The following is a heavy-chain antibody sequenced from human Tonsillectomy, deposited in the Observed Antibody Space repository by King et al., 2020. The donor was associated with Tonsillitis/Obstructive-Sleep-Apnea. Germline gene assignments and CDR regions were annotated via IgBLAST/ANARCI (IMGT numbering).Heavy chain of an antibody. V-gene: IGHV3-49*04. CDR3: SFFXXGDYQFYFDY. J-gene: IGHJ4*02. CDR2: IRSKAYGGTT. D-gene: IGHD4-17*01. CDR1: GFTFGDYA. Sequence: VQLVESGGDLVQPGRSLRLSCTASGFTFGDYAVTWVRQAPGKGLEWVGFIRSKAYGGTTEYAASVKGRFXISRDNSKSIAYLQMNSLKTEDTAVYYCSFFXXGDYQFYFDYWGQGXLVTVSS.